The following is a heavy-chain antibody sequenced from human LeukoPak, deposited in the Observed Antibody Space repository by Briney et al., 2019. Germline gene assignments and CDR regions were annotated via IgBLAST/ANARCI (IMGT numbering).Heavy chain of an antibody. Sequence: GRSLRLFCTASGFIFRHCAMHWPRQAPDKGLDWVALISNDGSSRYYADSVKGRFTLSRDNSKNTLYLQMNSLRAEDTALYYCSRYAWSLGPTPGTPLFDYWGQGALVTVSS. CDR3: SRYAWSLGPTPGTPLFDY. D-gene: IGHD6-13*01. V-gene: IGHV3-30-3*01. J-gene: IGHJ4*02. CDR1: GFIFRHCA. CDR2: ISNDGSSR.